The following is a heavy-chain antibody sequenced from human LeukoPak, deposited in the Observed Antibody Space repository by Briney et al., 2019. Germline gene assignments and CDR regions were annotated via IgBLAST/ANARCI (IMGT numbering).Heavy chain of an antibody. CDR3: ARADIYYGSGSYYPLNFDY. CDR1: GGSISSYY. J-gene: IGHJ4*02. V-gene: IGHV4-59*01. Sequence: PSETLSLTCTVSGGSISSYYWSWIRQPPGKGLEWIGYIYYSGSTNYNPSLKSRVTISVDTSKNQFSLKLSSVTAADTAVYYCARADIYYGSGSYYPLNFDYWGQGTLVTVSS. CDR2: IYYSGST. D-gene: IGHD3-10*01.